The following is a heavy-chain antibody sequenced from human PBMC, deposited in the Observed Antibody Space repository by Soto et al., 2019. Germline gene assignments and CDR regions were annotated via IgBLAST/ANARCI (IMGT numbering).Heavy chain of an antibody. Sequence: EVQLVESGGGLTQPGGSLRLSCAVSGFTVSNNYMSWVRQAPGKGLEGVSVIYSGGYTAYGDSVKGRFTISRDNSKNTIYLQINTPGADAPAGFYCGRRRGGGGYWGQGTLVTVSS. CDR2: IYSGGYT. V-gene: IGHV3-53*01. D-gene: IGHD3-10*01. J-gene: IGHJ4*02. CDR1: GFTVSNNY. CDR3: GRRRGGGGY.